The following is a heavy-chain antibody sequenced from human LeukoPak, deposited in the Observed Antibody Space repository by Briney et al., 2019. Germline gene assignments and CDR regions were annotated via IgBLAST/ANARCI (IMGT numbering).Heavy chain of an antibody. CDR3: ARVSVRAFGEVIKNRSAFDL. CDR2: IYYSGST. D-gene: IGHD3-16*02. CDR1: GVSITRYY. Sequence: SETLSLTCAVSGVSITRYYWTWIRQPPGKGLEYIAYIYYSGSTSYNPSLKSRVTISVDTSKNQFSLKLSSVTAADTAVYYCARVSVRAFGEVIKNRSAFDLWGQGTMVTVSS. V-gene: IGHV4-59*01. J-gene: IGHJ3*01.